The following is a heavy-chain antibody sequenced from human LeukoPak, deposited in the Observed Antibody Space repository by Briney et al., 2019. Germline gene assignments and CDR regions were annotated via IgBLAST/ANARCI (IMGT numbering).Heavy chain of an antibody. J-gene: IGHJ3*01. Sequence: GGSLRLSCAASGFTFSSHWVHWVRQAPGKGLVWVSRINSDGSNTNYADSVKGRFTISRDNAKNTLSLQMNSLRAEDTAIYYRARGFSGIAFDFWGQGTMVTVFS. D-gene: IGHD6-25*01. CDR3: ARGFSGIAFDF. CDR2: INSDGSNT. CDR1: GFTFSSHW. V-gene: IGHV3-74*01.